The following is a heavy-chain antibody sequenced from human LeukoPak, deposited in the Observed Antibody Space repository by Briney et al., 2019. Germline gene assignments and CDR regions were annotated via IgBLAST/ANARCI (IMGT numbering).Heavy chain of an antibody. Sequence: ASVKVSCKASGYTFTGYYMHWVRQAPGQGLEWMGWINPNSGGTNYPQKFQGRVTMTRDASISTACMELSRLRSDDTAVYYCARSTVGGITLAYWGQGTLVTVSS. V-gene: IGHV1-2*02. CDR2: INPNSGGT. J-gene: IGHJ4*02. CDR1: GYTFTGYY. D-gene: IGHD1-26*01. CDR3: ARSTVGGITLAY.